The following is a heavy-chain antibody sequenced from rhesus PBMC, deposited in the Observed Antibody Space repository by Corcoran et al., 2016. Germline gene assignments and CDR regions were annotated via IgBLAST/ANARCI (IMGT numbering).Heavy chain of an antibody. CDR2: IYGSGGSN. CDR3: ARVGSSWSEWDTVGTEWYFDL. CDR1: GYSISSGYY. D-gene: IGHD5-42*01. V-gene: IGHV4S14*01. Sequence: QVQLQESGPGLVKPSETLSLTCAVSGYSISSGYYWGWIRQPPGKGLEWIGSIYGSGGSNYLNPSPMSRVTLSVDTSKNQFSLKLSSVTAADTAVYYCARVGSSWSEWDTVGTEWYFDLWGPGTPITISS. J-gene: IGHJ2*01.